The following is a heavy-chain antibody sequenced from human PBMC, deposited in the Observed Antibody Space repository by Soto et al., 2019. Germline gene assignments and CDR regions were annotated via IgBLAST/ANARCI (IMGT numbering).Heavy chain of an antibody. Sequence: GASVKVSCKASGYTFTSYGISWVRQAPGQGLEWMGWINPNSGGTNYAQKFQGRVTMTRDTSISTAYMELSRLRSDDTAVYYCAREYDSSGYYTNYYYYYGMDVWGQGTTVTVSS. CDR2: INPNSGGT. CDR3: AREYDSSGYYTNYYYYYGMDV. J-gene: IGHJ6*02. CDR1: GYTFTSYG. V-gene: IGHV1-2*02. D-gene: IGHD3-22*01.